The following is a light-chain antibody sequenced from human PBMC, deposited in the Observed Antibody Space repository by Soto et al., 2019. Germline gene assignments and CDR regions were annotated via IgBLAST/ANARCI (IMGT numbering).Light chain of an antibody. CDR2: DAS. V-gene: IGKV3D-15*01. Sequence: DIVMTQSPATLSLSPGDRVTLSCRASQTVGRYLSWYQHSPGQGPRLLVYDASNRATGVPARFSGSGSETEFTLTISSLQSEDFAVYYCQQYNIWPPITFGPGTKVDIK. J-gene: IGKJ3*01. CDR3: QQYNIWPPIT. CDR1: QTVGRY.